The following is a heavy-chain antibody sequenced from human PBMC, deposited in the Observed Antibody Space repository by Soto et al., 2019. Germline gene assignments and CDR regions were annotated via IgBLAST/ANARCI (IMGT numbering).Heavy chain of an antibody. CDR1: GGTFSSYA. D-gene: IGHD6-13*01. CDR3: ARSGESGGEAAAAKGFWYYYYGMDV. J-gene: IGHJ6*02. CDR2: IIPIFGTA. Sequence: QVQLVQSGAEVKKPGSSVKVSCKASGGTFSSYAISWVRQAPGQGLEWMGGIIPIFGTANYAQKFQGRVTITADESTSTAYMELSSLRSEDTAVYYSARSGESGGEAAAAKGFWYYYYGMDVWGQGTTVTVSS. V-gene: IGHV1-69*01.